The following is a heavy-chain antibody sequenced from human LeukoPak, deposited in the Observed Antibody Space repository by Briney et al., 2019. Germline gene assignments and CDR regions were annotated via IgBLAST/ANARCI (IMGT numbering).Heavy chain of an antibody. J-gene: IGHJ3*02. Sequence: GGSLRLSCVASGFIFDDYAIHWVRQPPGKGLEWVSGLSWNSGSTGYAHSVKGRFTISRDNAKNSLYLQMNRLGPEDTALYYCAKDTTAFYGAGGAFDIWGQGTMVTVS. CDR1: GFIFDDYA. CDR3: AKDTTAFYGAGGAFDI. CDR2: LSWNSGST. V-gene: IGHV3-9*01. D-gene: IGHD2-21*02.